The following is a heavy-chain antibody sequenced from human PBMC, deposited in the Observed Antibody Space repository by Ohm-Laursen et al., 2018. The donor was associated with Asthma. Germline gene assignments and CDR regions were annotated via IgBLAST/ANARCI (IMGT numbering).Heavy chain of an antibody. CDR1: GYSFSLYS. Sequence: SLRLSCAAAGYSFSLYSIHWIRQAPGKGLDWVSTISGSSGSTYYADSVKGRFTISRDNSKNTLYLQMNTLRAEDTAVYFCATYDGDYYARMNYFDYWGQGTLVTVSS. CDR2: ISGSSGST. J-gene: IGHJ4*02. D-gene: IGHD4-17*01. CDR3: ATYDGDYYARMNYFDY. V-gene: IGHV3-23*01.